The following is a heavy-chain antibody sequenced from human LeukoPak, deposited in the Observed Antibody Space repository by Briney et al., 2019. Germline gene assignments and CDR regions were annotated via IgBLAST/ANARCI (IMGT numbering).Heavy chain of an antibody. CDR3: ARSELYYGSESYYHLDY. V-gene: IGHV3-30*03. Sequence: QSGGSLRLSCTPPGFTFYFYAMHWVRQAPGKGLEWVAVMSYDGRYRYYADSAKGRFTISRDNSKRTLYLEMSSLRPEDTALYYCARSELYYGSESYYHLDYWGHGTLVTVSS. J-gene: IGHJ4*01. CDR2: MSYDGRYR. CDR1: GFTFYFYA. D-gene: IGHD3-10*01.